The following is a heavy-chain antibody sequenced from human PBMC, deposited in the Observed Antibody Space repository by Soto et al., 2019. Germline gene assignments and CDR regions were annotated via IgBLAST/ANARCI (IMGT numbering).Heavy chain of an antibody. CDR3: ARQVDYYDSSGYSSYLDY. V-gene: IGHV1-69*13. D-gene: IGHD3-22*01. CDR1: GGTFSSYA. J-gene: IGHJ4*02. Sequence: VASVKVSCKASGGTFSSYAIRWVRQAPGQGLEWMGGIIPIFGTANYAQKFQGRVTITADESTSTAYMELSSLRSEDTAVYYCARQVDYYDSSGYSSYLDYWGQGTLVTVSS. CDR2: IIPIFGTA.